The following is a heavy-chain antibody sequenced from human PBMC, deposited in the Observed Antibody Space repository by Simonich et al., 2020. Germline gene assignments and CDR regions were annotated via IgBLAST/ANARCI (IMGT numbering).Heavy chain of an antibody. CDR1: GFTFSSYA. D-gene: IGHD3-22*01. J-gene: IGHJ3*02. CDR3: AKDLGERITMIVVVIDAFDI. V-gene: IGHV3-23*01. Sequence: GGGLVQPGGSLRLSCAASGFTFSSYAMSWVRQAPGKGLEWVSAIRGSGGSTYYADSVKGRFTISREHSKNTLYLQMNSLRAEDTAVYYCAKDLGERITMIVVVIDAFDIWGQGTMVTVSS. CDR2: IRGSGGST.